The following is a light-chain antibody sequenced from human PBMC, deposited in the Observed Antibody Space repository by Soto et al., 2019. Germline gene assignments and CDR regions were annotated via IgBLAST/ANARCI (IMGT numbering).Light chain of an antibody. Sequence: QTVVTQEPSVTVSPGGTVTLTCASSTGAVTSNYYPSWFQQKPGQAPRALIYSISNKHSWTPARFSGSLLGGKAALTLSDVQPADEGDYYCLLYYGGVHVLGGGTKLTVL. J-gene: IGLJ3*02. V-gene: IGLV7-43*01. CDR1: TGAVTSNYY. CDR3: LLYYGGVHV. CDR2: SIS.